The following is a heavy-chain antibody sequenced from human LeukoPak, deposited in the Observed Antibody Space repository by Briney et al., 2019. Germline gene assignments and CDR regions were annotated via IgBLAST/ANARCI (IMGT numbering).Heavy chain of an antibody. CDR1: GGSFGGYY. CDR3: ARGGYFDSSGYPNPLDS. J-gene: IGHJ4*02. Sequence: PPATLSLTCAVYGGSFGGYYWTWIRQSPGKGPEWIGEINHSGSTNYNPSLKRRVSMSVDTAKNQFSLKLNSVSAADTAVYYCARGGYFDSSGYPNPLDSWGQGTLVTVSS. V-gene: IGHV4-34*01. CDR2: INHSGST. D-gene: IGHD3-22*01.